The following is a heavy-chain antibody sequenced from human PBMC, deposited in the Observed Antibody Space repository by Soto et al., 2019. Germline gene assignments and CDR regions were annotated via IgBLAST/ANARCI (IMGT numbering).Heavy chain of an antibody. D-gene: IGHD6-25*01. CDR2: IYFTGNT. CDR3: AGQTFTIAAASYGRSNWFDP. CDR1: GGSVSSGDYY. J-gene: IGHJ5*02. V-gene: IGHV4-39*01. Sequence: SETLSLTCTVSGGSVSSGDYYWSWIRQPPGKGLEWIGTIYFTGNTYYTPSLKSRLTMPIDTSKNEFSLRLNSVTAADTAVYYCAGQTFTIAAASYGRSNWFDPWGPGTLVTVSS.